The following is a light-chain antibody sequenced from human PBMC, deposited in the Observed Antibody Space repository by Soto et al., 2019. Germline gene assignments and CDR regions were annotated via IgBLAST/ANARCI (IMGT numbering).Light chain of an antibody. V-gene: IGLV2-14*01. J-gene: IGLJ1*01. CDR1: SSDVGGYNY. CDR3: SSYTSSSTYV. CDR2: EVS. Sequence: QLVLTQPASVSGSPGQSITISCTGTSSDVGGYNYVSWYQQHPGKAPKLMIYEVSNRPSGVSYRFSGSKSGNTASLTISGLQAEDEADYYCSSYTSSSTYVFGTGTQLTVL.